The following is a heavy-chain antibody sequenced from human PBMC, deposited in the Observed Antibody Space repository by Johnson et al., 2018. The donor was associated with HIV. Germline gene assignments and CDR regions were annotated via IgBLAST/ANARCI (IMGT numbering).Heavy chain of an antibody. D-gene: IGHD2-2*01. CDR1: GFTFSREN. Sequence: VQLVESGGGVVQPGMSLRLSYADSGFTFSRENMHWVRQATGKGLEWVSAIGTAGDTYYPGSVKGRFTISRENAKNSLYLQMNSLRAEDTAVYYCAKGGGLLSAFDIWGQGTMVTVSS. CDR3: AKGGGLLSAFDI. CDR2: IGTAGDT. J-gene: IGHJ3*02. V-gene: IGHV3-13*01.